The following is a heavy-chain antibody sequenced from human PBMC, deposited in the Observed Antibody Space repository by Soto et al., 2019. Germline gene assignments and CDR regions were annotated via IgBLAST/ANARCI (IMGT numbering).Heavy chain of an antibody. CDR2: IWYDGSNK. CDR3: AREGSSPSCLDY. J-gene: IGHJ4*02. CDR1: GFTFSSYG. D-gene: IGHD2-2*01. V-gene: IGHV3-33*01. Sequence: QVQLVESGGGVVQPGRSLRLSCAASGFTFSSYGMHWVRQAPGKGLEWVAVIWYDGSNKYYADSVKGRFTISRDNSKNTLYLQMNSLRAEDTAVYYCAREGSSPSCLDYWGQGTLVTVSS.